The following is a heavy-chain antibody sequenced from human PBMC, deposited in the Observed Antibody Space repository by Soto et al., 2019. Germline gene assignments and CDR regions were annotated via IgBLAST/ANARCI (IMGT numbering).Heavy chain of an antibody. CDR2: IYYSGST. V-gene: IGHV4-59*01. CDR3: ARSLGYCSGGSCYPVTFDY. Sequence: NPSETLSLTCTVSGGSISSYYWSWIRQPPGKGLEWIGYIYYSGSTNYNPSLKSRVTISVDTSKNQFSLKLSSVTAADTAVYYCARSLGYCSGGSCYPVTFDYWGQGTLVTVSS. J-gene: IGHJ4*02. D-gene: IGHD2-15*01. CDR1: GGSISSYY.